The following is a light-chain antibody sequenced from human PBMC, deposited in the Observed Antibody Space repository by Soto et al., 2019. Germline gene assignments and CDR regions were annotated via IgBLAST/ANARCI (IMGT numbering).Light chain of an antibody. V-gene: IGKV3-11*01. CDR2: DAS. CDR3: QHRSGFT. CDR1: QSVNIY. Sequence: EIVLTQSPATLSLSPGERATLSCRASQSVNIYLAWYQQKPGQAPKLLIYDASNRATGIPARFSGSGSGTDFTLTISGLVSEDFAVYGCQHRSGFTFGPGTKVDIK. J-gene: IGKJ3*01.